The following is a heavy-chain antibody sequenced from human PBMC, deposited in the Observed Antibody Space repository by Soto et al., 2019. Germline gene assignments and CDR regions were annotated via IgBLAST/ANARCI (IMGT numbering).Heavy chain of an antibody. CDR1: GYTFSSYG. CDR3: GRGMGQQAPDYFDY. J-gene: IGHJ4*02. Sequence: QVQLVESGGGAVQPGGSLRLSCGASGYTFSSYGMHWVRQAPGKGLEWVSVIWFDGNKEYYADPVKGRFTISRDNSKNTLYLQMNSLRAEDTAVYYCGRGMGQQAPDYFDYWGQGTLVTVSS. CDR2: IWFDGNKE. D-gene: IGHD6-13*01. V-gene: IGHV3-33*01.